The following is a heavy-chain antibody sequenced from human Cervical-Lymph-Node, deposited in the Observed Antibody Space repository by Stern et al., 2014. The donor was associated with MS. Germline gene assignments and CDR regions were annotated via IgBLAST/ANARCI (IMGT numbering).Heavy chain of an antibody. CDR1: GHTLTELS. Sequence: QVQLVQSGAEVKKPGASVKVSCKVAGHTLTELSMDWVRQAPGQGLEWMGGFDPEDGKTTYAQKFQGRVTMTEDTSTDTAYMELSSLRSEDTAVYYCATRDIVMGPQTNTLFDCWGQGTLVTVSS. J-gene: IGHJ5*01. CDR2: FDPEDGKT. V-gene: IGHV1-24*01. D-gene: IGHD5-12*01. CDR3: ATRDIVMGPQTNTLFDC.